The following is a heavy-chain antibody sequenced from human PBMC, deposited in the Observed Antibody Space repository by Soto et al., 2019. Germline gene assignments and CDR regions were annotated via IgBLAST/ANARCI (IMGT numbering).Heavy chain of an antibody. V-gene: IGHV3-23*01. CDR1: GFTFSSYA. CDR3: TTDSYSSITIIRFDY. D-gene: IGHD2-2*01. J-gene: IGHJ4*01. CDR2: ISGSGGST. Sequence: GGSLRLSCAASGFTFSSYAMSWVRQAPGKGLEWVSAISGSGGSTYYADSVKGRFTISRDNSKNTLYLQMNSLRAEDTAVYYCTTDSYSSITIIRFDYWGHGTLVTVSS.